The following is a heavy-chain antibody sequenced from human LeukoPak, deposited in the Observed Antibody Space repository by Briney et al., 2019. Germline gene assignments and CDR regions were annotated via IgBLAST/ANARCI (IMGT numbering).Heavy chain of an antibody. Sequence: SETLSLTCTVSGGSISSYYWSWIRQPPGKGLEWIGYIYYSGSTYYNPSLKSRVTISVDTSKNQFSLKLSSVTAADTAVYYCTRFITIFEVVRNYFDYWGQGTLVTVSS. D-gene: IGHD3-3*01. CDR2: IYYSGST. CDR1: GGSISSYY. J-gene: IGHJ4*02. CDR3: TRFITIFEVVRNYFDY. V-gene: IGHV4-30-4*08.